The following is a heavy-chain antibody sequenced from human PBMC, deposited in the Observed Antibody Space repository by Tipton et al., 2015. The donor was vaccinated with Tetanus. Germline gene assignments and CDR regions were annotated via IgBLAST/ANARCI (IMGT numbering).Heavy chain of an antibody. CDR3: ARDELFFSGGEDHAAFDI. J-gene: IGHJ3*02. CDR2: INSGST. D-gene: IGHD3-10*01. CDR1: GDSISSYY. V-gene: IGHV4-59*01. Sequence: TLSLTCTVSGDSISSYYWNWIRQSPVKGLEWIGYINSGSTHYNPSLKSRVTISVDTSKNQFSLKRTSVTTADTAVYFCARDELFFSGGEDHAAFDIWGQGTLATVSS.